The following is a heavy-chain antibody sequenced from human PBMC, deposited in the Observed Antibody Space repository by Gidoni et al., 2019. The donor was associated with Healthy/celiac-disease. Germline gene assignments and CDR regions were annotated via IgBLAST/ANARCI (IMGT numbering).Heavy chain of an antibody. CDR2: ISYDGSNK. Sequence: VQLLESGGGVVQPGRSLSLFSAASAFSFSSYAMPWVRQALGMGREWVAVISYDGSNKYYADSVKGRFTISRENSKNTLYLQMNSLRAEDTAVYYCAKNGASGSGSYSFYYYMDVWGKGTTVTVSS. J-gene: IGHJ6*03. V-gene: IGHV3-30*18. D-gene: IGHD3-10*01. CDR3: AKNGASGSGSYSFYYYMDV. CDR1: AFSFSSYA.